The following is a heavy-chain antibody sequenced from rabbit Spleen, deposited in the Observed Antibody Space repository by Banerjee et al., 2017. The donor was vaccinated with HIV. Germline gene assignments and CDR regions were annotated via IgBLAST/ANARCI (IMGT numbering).Heavy chain of an antibody. J-gene: IGHJ4*01. D-gene: IGHD3-1*01. CDR3: VRGGTANNWGHYFDL. CDR2: IDIGSSGFT. CDR1: GLDFSGDSY. V-gene: IGHV1S40*01. Sequence: QSLEESGGGLVKPGASLTLTCKASGLDFSGDSYDSYMCWVRQAPGKGLEWIACIDIGSSGFTYFASWAIGRFTISKTSSTAVTLQMTSLTAADTATYFCVRGGTANNWGHYFDLWGPGTLVTVS.